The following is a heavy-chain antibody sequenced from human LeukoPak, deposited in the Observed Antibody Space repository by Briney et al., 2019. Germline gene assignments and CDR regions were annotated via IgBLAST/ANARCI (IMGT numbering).Heavy chain of an antibody. J-gene: IGHJ6*03. Sequence: SETLSLTCTVSGGSISSYYWSWIRQPPGKGLEWIGYIYYSGSTNYNPSLKSRVTISVDTSKNQFSLKLSSVTAADTAIYYCAKNGDRGAYCSGGSCYPYFYYYMDVWGKGTTVTISS. CDR2: IYYSGST. CDR1: GGSISSYY. V-gene: IGHV4-59*01. CDR3: AKNGDRGAYCSGGSCYPYFYYYMDV. D-gene: IGHD2-15*01.